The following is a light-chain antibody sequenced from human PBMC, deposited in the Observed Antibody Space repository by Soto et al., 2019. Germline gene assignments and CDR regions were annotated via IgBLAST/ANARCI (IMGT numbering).Light chain of an antibody. CDR3: QQLNIFPPLFT. V-gene: IGKV1-33*01. CDR1: QGINNY. CDR2: DAS. J-gene: IGKJ3*01. Sequence: DVQMTQSPSSLSASVGDRVTITCQASQGINNYLNWYQQKPGKAPNLLIYDASNLETGVPSRFSGSGSGTEFTLTISSLQPEDFATYFCQQLNIFPPLFTFGPGTKVDIK.